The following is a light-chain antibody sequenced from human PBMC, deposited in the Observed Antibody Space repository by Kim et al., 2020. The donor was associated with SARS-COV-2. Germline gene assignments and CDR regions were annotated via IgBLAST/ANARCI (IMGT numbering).Light chain of an antibody. J-gene: IGKJ1*01. Sequence: AVGDRVTITCQASQDISNYLNWYQQKPGKAPKLLIYDASNLETGVPSRFSGSGSGTDFTFTISSLQPEDIATYYCQQYDNLPTWTFGQGTKVDIK. CDR3: QQYDNLPTWT. V-gene: IGKV1-33*01. CDR1: QDISNY. CDR2: DAS.